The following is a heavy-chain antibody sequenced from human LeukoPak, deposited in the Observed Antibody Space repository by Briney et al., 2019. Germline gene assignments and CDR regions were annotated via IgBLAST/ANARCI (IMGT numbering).Heavy chain of an antibody. D-gene: IGHD1-26*01. V-gene: IGHV4-39*01. CDR3: ARHSPVGIYYFDY. Sequence: SETLSLTCTVSGGSISSSSYYWGWIRQPPGKGLEWIGSIYYSGSTYYNPSLKSRVTISVDTSKNQFSLRLSSVTAADTAVYYCARHSPVGIYYFDYWGQGTLVTVSS. CDR2: IYYSGST. J-gene: IGHJ4*02. CDR1: GGSISSSSYY.